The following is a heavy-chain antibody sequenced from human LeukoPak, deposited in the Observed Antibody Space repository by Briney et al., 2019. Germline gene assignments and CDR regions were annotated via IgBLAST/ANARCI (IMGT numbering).Heavy chain of an antibody. Sequence: GGSLKLSCAASGFTFSGSAMHWVRQASGKGLEWVGRIRSKANSYATAYAASVKGRFTISRDDSKNTAYLQMNSLKTEDTAVYYCTSITMVRGVPNFDYWGQGTLVTVSS. V-gene: IGHV3-73*01. CDR3: TSITMVRGVPNFDY. D-gene: IGHD3-10*01. CDR1: GFTFSGSA. J-gene: IGHJ4*02. CDR2: IRSKANSYAT.